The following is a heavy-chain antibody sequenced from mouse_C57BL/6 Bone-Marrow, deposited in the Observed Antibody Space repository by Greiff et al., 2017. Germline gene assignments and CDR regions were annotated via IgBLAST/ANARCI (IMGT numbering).Heavy chain of an antibody. V-gene: IGHV1-64*01. D-gene: IGHD2-3*01. J-gene: IGHJ4*01. CDR1: GYTFTSYW. Sequence: QVQLQQPGAELVKPGASVKLSCKASGYTFTSYWMHWVKQRPGQGLEWIGMIHPNSGSTNYNEKFKSKATLTVDKSSSTAYMQLSSLTSEDSAVYYCAREDDGYYLYYAMDYWGQGTSVTVSS. CDR2: IHPNSGST. CDR3: AREDDGYYLYYAMDY.